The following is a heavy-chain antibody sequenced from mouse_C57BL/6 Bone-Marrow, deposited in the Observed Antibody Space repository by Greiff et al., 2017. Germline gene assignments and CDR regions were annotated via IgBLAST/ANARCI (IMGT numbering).Heavy chain of an antibody. CDR3: AKNDYDKMAWFAY. CDR2: ISSGSSTI. Sequence: EVHLVESGGGLVKPGGSLKLSCAASGFTFSDYGMHWVRQAPEKGLEWVAYISSGSSTIYYADTVKGRFTLARDNAKNTLFLQMTSLRSEDTAMYYCAKNDYDKMAWFAYWGQGTLVTVSA. D-gene: IGHD2-4*01. J-gene: IGHJ3*01. CDR1: GFTFSDYG. V-gene: IGHV5-17*01.